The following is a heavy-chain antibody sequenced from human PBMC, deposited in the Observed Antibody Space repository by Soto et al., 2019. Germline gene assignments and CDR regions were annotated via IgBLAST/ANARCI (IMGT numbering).Heavy chain of an antibody. Sequence: QVQLVESGGGVVQPGRSLRLSSAASGFTFSTYAMHWLRQAPGKGLEWVAVISYDGTNKYYADSVKGRFTISRDNSKNTLYLQMNSLRAEDTAVFYCARDGASYWGQGTPVIVSS. CDR1: GFTFSTYA. J-gene: IGHJ4*02. CDR2: ISYDGTNK. D-gene: IGHD3-16*01. V-gene: IGHV3-30-3*01. CDR3: ARDGASY.